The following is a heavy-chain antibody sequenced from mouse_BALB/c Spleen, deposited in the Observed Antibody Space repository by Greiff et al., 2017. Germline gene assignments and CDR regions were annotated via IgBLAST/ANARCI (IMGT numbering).Heavy chain of an antibody. V-gene: IGHV3-1*02. CDR2: IHYSGST. Sequence: EVQLVESGPDLVKPSQSLSLSCTVSGYSFTSGYICRLIRQTPGNILEWMGYIHYSGSTNYNPSFKSRISITRDTSKNQFFLQLNSVTTEDTAKYACARDGYYFFAYWGQGTLVTVSA. CDR3: ARDGYYFFAY. J-gene: IGHJ3*01. D-gene: IGHD2-3*01. CDR1: GYSFTSGYI.